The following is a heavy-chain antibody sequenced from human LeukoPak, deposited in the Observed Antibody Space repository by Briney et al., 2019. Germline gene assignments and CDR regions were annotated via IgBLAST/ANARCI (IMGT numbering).Heavy chain of an antibody. CDR3: ASALWFGGSSFDY. D-gene: IGHD3-10*01. J-gene: IGHJ4*02. CDR2: INHSGST. CDR1: GRSFSGYY. V-gene: IGHV4-34*01. Sequence: SETLSLTCAVYGRSFSGYYWSWIRQPPGKGLEWIGEINHSGSTNYNPSLKSRVTISVDTSKNQFSLKLSSVTAADTAVYYCASALWFGGSSFDYWGQGTLVTVSS.